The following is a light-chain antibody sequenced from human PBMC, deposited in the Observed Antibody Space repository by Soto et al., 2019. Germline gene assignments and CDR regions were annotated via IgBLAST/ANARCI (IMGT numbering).Light chain of an antibody. Sequence: QSALTQSASVSGSPGQSITISCTGTSSDVGGYNYVSWYQQHPGKAPKLMIHDVTNRPSGVSNRFSGFKSGNTASLTISGLQAEDEADYYCSSYTTRNTYVFGTGTKLTVL. CDR2: DVT. CDR3: SSYTTRNTYV. J-gene: IGLJ1*01. V-gene: IGLV2-14*03. CDR1: SSDVGGYNY.